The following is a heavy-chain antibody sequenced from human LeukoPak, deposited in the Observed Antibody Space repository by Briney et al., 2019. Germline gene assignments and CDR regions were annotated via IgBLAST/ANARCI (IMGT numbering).Heavy chain of an antibody. J-gene: IGHJ4*02. CDR2: IYYSGST. D-gene: IGHD3-9*01. CDR1: GGSISSSNW. V-gene: IGHV4-4*02. CDR3: ARGDILTGYLSFDY. Sequence: SETLSLTCAVSGGSISSSNWWSWVRQPPGKGLEWIRSIYYSGSTYYNPSLKSRVTISLDTSKNQFSLKLSSVTAADTAVYYCARGDILTGYLSFDYWGQGTLVTVSS.